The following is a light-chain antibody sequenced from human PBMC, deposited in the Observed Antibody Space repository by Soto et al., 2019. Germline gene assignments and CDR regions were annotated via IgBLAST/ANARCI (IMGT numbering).Light chain of an antibody. CDR1: RGFFESPKNKNY. Sequence: DIVMTQSPDSLPVSLGEGATISCKSGRGFFESPKNKNYLAGYQRKPGQPPKLLISWASTRESGVPDRFSGSGSGTDFTLAISSLQAEDVAVYYCHQYYTTPFTFGPGTKVDLK. J-gene: IGKJ3*01. V-gene: IGKV4-1*01. CDR2: WAS. CDR3: HQYYTTPFT.